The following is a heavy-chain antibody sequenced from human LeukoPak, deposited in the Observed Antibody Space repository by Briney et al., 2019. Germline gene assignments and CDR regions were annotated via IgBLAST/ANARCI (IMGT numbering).Heavy chain of an antibody. Sequence: SETLSLTCAVYGGSLSGYYWSWIRQPPGKGLEWIGEINHSGSTNYNPSLKSRVTISVDTSKNQFSLKLSSVTAADTAVYYCARWHYYGSGSYYKHAFDIWGQGTMVTVSS. CDR1: GGSLSGYY. D-gene: IGHD3-10*01. J-gene: IGHJ3*02. CDR2: INHSGST. V-gene: IGHV4-34*01. CDR3: ARWHYYGSGSYYKHAFDI.